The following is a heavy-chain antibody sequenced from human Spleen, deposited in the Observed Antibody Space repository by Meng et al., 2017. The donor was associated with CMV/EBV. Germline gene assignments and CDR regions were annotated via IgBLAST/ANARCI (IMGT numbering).Heavy chain of an antibody. Sequence: GESLKISCAASGFTFSDYYMSWIRQAPGKGLECVSYISRSGSNTYYADSVKGRFTISRDNAKNSLYLQMNSLRAEDTAVYYCAKLEATMVRGVNCYWGQGTLVTVSS. J-gene: IGHJ4*02. CDR3: AKLEATMVRGVNCY. V-gene: IGHV3-11*01. D-gene: IGHD3-10*01. CDR2: ISRSGSNT. CDR1: GFTFSDYY.